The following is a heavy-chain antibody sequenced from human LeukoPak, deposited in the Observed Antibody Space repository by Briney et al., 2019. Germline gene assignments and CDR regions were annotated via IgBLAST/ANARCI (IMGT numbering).Heavy chain of an antibody. D-gene: IGHD3-9*01. CDR1: GGSISSYY. V-gene: IGHV4-59*01. Sequence: SETLSLTCTVSGGSISSYYWSWIRQPPGKGLEWIGYIYYSGSTNCNPSLKSRVTISVDTSKNQFSLKLSSVTAADTAVYYCARVKGTYYDILTGFYYFDHWGQGTLVTVSS. CDR3: ARVKGTYYDILTGFYYFDH. CDR2: IYYSGST. J-gene: IGHJ4*02.